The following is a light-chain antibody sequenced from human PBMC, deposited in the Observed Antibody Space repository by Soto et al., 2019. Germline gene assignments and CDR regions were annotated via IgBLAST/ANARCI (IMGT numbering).Light chain of an antibody. CDR1: QSISSW. Sequence: DIQMTQSPSTLSASVGDRVTITCRASQSISSWLAWYQQKPGKAPKLRIYKASSLESGVPSRFSGSGSGTEFTLTISRLQPDDFATYYCQQYNSSPTFGQGTKVEIK. V-gene: IGKV1-5*03. CDR2: KAS. J-gene: IGKJ1*01. CDR3: QQYNSSPT.